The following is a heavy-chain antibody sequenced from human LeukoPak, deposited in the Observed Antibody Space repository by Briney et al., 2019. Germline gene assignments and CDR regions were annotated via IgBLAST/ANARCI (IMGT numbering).Heavy chain of an antibody. V-gene: IGHV3-23*01. D-gene: IGHD6-19*01. J-gene: IGHJ5*02. CDR1: GFTFSSYA. CDR2: ISGSGGST. Sequence: PGGSLRLSCAASGFTFSSYAMSWVRQAPGKGLEWVSAISGSGGSTYYADSVKGRFTFSRDNSQNTLYLQMNSLRDEDTAVYYCARDRSGLLPNNWFDPWGQGTLVTVSS. CDR3: ARDRSGLLPNNWFDP.